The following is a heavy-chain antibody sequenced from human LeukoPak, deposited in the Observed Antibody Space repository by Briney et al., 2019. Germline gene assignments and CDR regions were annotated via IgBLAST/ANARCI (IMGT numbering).Heavy chain of an antibody. CDR3: ARFGPPNCSGGSCLFDY. CDR2: IVPIYDVT. D-gene: IGHD2-15*01. V-gene: IGHV1-69*01. CDR1: GITFTNYA. Sequence: GASMKVSCKASGITFTNYAISWVRQAPGQGLEWMGAIVPIYDVTNYAQTFRGRVTMTADESTSTAYMELRSLTSEDTAVYYCARFGPPNCSGGSCLFDYWGQGTLVTVSS. J-gene: IGHJ4*02.